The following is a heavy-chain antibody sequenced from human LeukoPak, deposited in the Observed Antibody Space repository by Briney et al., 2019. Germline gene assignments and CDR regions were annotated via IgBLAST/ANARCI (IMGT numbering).Heavy chain of an antibody. V-gene: IGHV3-9*01. J-gene: IGHJ6*03. CDR2: ISWNSGNI. Sequence: PGGSLRLSCAASGFTFDDYAMHWVRQAPGKGLEWVSGISWNSGNIGYADPVKGRFTISRDNAKNSLYLQMNSLRAEDTALYYCAKGGIHRGYYYYYMDVWGKGTTVTISS. CDR3: AKGGIHRGYYYYYMDV. CDR1: GFTFDDYA. D-gene: IGHD6-13*01.